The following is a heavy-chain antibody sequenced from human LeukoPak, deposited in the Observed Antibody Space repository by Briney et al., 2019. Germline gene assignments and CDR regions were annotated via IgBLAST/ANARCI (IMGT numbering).Heavy chain of an antibody. V-gene: IGHV3-48*03. CDR2: ISSSGSTI. CDR3: AREFGLRYFDWLLWGAFDI. D-gene: IGHD3-9*01. Sequence: PGGSLRLSCAASGFTLSSYEMNWVRQAPGKGLEWVSYISSSGSTIYYADSVKGRFTISRDNAKNSLYLQMNSLRAEDTAVYYCAREFGLRYFDWLLWGAFDIWGQGTMVTVSS. CDR1: GFTLSSYE. J-gene: IGHJ3*02.